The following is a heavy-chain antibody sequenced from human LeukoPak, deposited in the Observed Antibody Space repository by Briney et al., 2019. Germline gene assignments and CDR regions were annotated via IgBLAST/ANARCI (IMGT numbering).Heavy chain of an antibody. D-gene: IGHD6-13*01. CDR2: IYYSGST. J-gene: IGHJ4*02. V-gene: IGHV4-59*07. CDR1: AGSISSYY. CDR3: GRGSIAAAVDY. Sequence: SDTLSLTCTLSAGSISSYYWGWIRQPPGKGLEWIGYIYYSGSTNYNPSLKSRVTISVDTSKNQSSLKLSSVTAADTAVYYCGRGSIAAAVDYWGQGTLVTVSS.